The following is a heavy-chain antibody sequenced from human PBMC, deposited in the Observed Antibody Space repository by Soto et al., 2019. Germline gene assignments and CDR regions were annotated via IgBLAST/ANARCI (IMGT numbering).Heavy chain of an antibody. Sequence: GGSLRLSCTTSGFTFGEYAMSWFRQAPGKGLEWVGFITSNTYGGTTEYAASVKGRFTISRDDSKSIAYLQMNSLKTEDTAVYYCTRGVQHLDYWGQGTLVTVSS. V-gene: IGHV3-49*03. CDR1: GFTFGEYA. CDR3: TRGVQHLDY. CDR2: ITSNTYGGTT. J-gene: IGHJ4*02. D-gene: IGHD3-10*01.